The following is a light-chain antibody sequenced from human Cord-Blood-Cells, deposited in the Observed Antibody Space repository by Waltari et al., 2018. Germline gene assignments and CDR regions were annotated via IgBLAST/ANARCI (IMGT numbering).Light chain of an antibody. CDR1: QSVSSSY. V-gene: IGKV3-20*01. Sequence: EIVLTQSPGTLSLSPGERATLTGRASQSVSSSYLSWYQQKPGQAPRLLIYGASSRATGIQDRFSGSGSGTDFNLTISRLEPEDFAVYYCQQYGSSLYTFGQGTKLEIK. CDR3: QQYGSSLYT. J-gene: IGKJ2*01. CDR2: GAS.